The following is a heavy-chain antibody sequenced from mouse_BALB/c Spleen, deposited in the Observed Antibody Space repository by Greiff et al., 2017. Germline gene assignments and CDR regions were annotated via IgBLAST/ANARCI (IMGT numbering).Heavy chain of an antibody. CDR1: GFAFSSYD. V-gene: IGHV5-12-1*01. Sequence: EVKVEESGGGLVKPGGSLKLSCAASGFAFSSYDMSWVRQTPEKRLEWVAYISSGGGSTYYPDTVKGRFTISRDNAKNTLYLQMSSLKSEDTAMYYCARHYYGFDYWGQGTTLTVSS. CDR2: ISSGGGST. J-gene: IGHJ2*01. CDR3: ARHYYGFDY. D-gene: IGHD1-1*01.